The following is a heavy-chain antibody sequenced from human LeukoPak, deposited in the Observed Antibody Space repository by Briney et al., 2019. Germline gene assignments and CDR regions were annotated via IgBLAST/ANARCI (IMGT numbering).Heavy chain of an antibody. CDR2: IYYSGST. Sequence: PSETLSLTCTVSGGSISSYYWSWIRQPPGKGLEWIGYIYYSGSTNYNPSLKSRVTISVDTSKNQFSLKLSSVTAADTAVYYCARHSPTYDAFDIWGQGTMVTVSS. CDR1: GGSISSYY. J-gene: IGHJ3*02. V-gene: IGHV4-59*08. CDR3: ARHSPTYDAFDI.